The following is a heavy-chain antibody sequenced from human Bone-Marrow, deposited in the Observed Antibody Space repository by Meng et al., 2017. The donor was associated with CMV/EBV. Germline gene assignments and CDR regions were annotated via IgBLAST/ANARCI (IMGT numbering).Heavy chain of an antibody. V-gene: IGHV3-23*03. CDR2: IYSGGSST. Sequence: GASLKISCASSGFTFSSYAMSWVRQAPGKGLEWVSVIYSGGSSTYYADSVKGRFTISRDNSKNTLYLQMNSLRAEDTAVYYCAKDDRGYYCYGMDVWGQGTTVTVSS. CDR1: GFTFSSYA. CDR3: AKDDRGYYCYGMDV. J-gene: IGHJ6*02. D-gene: IGHD3-22*01.